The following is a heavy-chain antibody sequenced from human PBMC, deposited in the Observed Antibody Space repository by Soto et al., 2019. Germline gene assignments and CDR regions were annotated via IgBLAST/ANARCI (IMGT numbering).Heavy chain of an antibody. Sequence: QVHLVQSGAEVKKPGASVKVSCKASGYTFSNYGIAWVRQAPGQGLEWMGWISTYNGDTHYAQGLQGRVTMTTDTSTSTAYLELRSLRSDDTAVYFCARDPSTTSGWHTTFDYWGQGTLVTVSS. V-gene: IGHV1-18*04. D-gene: IGHD6-19*01. CDR3: ARDPSTTSGWHTTFDY. CDR2: ISTYNGDT. J-gene: IGHJ4*02. CDR1: GYTFSNYG.